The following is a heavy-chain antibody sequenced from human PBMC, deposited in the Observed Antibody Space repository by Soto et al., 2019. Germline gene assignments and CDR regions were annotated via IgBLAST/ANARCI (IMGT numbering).Heavy chain of an antibody. D-gene: IGHD6-13*01. CDR1: GYTFTSYG. CDR2: ISAYNGNT. V-gene: IGHV1-18*04. CDR3: ARDRIAAAGGDAFDI. J-gene: IGHJ3*02. Sequence: ASVKVSCKASGYTFTSYGISWVRQSPGQGLEWMGWISAYNGNTNYAQKLQGRVTMTTDTSTSTAYMELRSLRSDDTAVYYCARDRIAAAGGDAFDIWGQGTMVTVSS.